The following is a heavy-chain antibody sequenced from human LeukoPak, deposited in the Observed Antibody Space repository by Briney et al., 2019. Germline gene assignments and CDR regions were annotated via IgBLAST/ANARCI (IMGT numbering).Heavy chain of an antibody. D-gene: IGHD3-10*01. CDR3: ARDGLGIDY. CDR1: GASISSFY. Sequence: ETLSLTCTVSGASISSFYWGWVRQAPGKGLEWVSSISSGSGYIHYADSVKGRFTISRDNAKKSLYLQMNSLRAEDTAVYYCARDGLGIDYWGQGTLVTVSS. CDR2: ISSGSGYI. J-gene: IGHJ4*02. V-gene: IGHV3-21*01.